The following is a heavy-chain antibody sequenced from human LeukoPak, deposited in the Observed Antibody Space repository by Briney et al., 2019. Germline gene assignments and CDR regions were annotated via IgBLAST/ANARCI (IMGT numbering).Heavy chain of an antibody. V-gene: IGHV1-2*02. J-gene: IGHJ5*02. CDR3: AREGCSSTNCHVLGDDNWFDP. CDR2: INPNSGGT. Sequence: ASVKVSCKASGYTFTGYYMHWVRQAPGQGLEWMGWINPNSGGTNYAQKFQGRVTMTRDTSISTAYMELSRLRSDDTAVYYCAREGCSSTNCHVLGDDNWFDPWGQGTLLTVSS. CDR1: GYTFTGYY. D-gene: IGHD2-2*01.